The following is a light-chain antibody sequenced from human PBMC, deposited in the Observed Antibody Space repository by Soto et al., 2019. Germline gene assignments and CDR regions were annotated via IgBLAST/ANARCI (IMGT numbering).Light chain of an antibody. CDR1: SSDVGGYNY. CDR2: AVS. Sequence: QSALTQPASVSGSPGQSITISCTGTSSDVGGYNYVSWYQQHPGMAPKLMIYAVSNRPSGVSNRFSGSKSGNTASLTISGLQAEDEAHYYCCSYASSSSPYVVFGGGTQLTVL. V-gene: IGLV2-14*01. CDR3: CSYASSSSPYVV. J-gene: IGLJ2*01.